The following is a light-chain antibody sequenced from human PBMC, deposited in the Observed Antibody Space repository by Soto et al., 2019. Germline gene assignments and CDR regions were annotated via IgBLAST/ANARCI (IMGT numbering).Light chain of an antibody. CDR2: GNN. J-gene: IGLJ1*01. V-gene: IGLV1-40*01. CDR3: QSFDSSLSALYV. Sequence: QSVLTQPPSVSGAPGQRVTISCIGATSDVHWYQLLPGTAPKLLIYGNNNRPSGVPDRFSGSKSGTSASLAITGLQAEDEADYYCQSFDSSLSALYVFGTGTQLTVL. CDR1: GATSD.